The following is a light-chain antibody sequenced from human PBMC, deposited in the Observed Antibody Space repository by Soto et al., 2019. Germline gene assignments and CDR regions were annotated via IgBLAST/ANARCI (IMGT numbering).Light chain of an antibody. J-gene: IGLJ1*01. Sequence: QSVLTQPPSASGTPGQRVTISCSGSSSNIGSNYVYWYQQLPGTAPKLLIYRNNQRPSGVPDRFSGSKSGNTASLTISGLQAEDEADYYCSSYTSSSTLDVFGTGTKVTVL. CDR2: RNN. CDR1: SSNIGSNY. CDR3: SSYTSSSTLDV. V-gene: IGLV1-47*01.